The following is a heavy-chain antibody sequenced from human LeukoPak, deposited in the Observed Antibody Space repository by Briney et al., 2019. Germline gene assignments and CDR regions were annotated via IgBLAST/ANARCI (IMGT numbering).Heavy chain of an antibody. Sequence: SEALSLTCTVCGGSISSYYWSWIRQPPGKGLEWIGEINHSGSTNYNPSLKSRVTISVDTSKNQFSLKLSSVTAADTAVYYCARLVVPAAMLGDYWGQGTLVTVSS. CDR2: INHSGST. D-gene: IGHD2-2*01. CDR1: GGSISSYY. V-gene: IGHV4-34*01. J-gene: IGHJ4*02. CDR3: ARLVVPAAMLGDY.